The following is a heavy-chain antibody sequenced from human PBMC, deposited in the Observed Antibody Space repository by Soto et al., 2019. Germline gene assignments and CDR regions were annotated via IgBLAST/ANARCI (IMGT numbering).Heavy chain of an antibody. CDR2: IYYSGST. J-gene: IGHJ4*02. CDR3: ASSYDSSGYYYFDY. CDR1: GGSISSYY. V-gene: IGHV4-59*08. D-gene: IGHD3-22*01. Sequence: SETLSLTCTVSGGSISSYYWSWIRQPPGKGLEWIGYIYYSGSTNYNPSLKSRVTISVDTSKNQFSLKLSSVTAADTAVYYCASSYDSSGYYYFDYWGQGTLVTVSS.